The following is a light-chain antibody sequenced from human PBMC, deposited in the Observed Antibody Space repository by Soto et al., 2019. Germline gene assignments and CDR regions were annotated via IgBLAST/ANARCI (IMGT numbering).Light chain of an antibody. CDR1: QSVLYSSNNKNY. CDR3: QQYYSTPHT. V-gene: IGKV4-1*01. CDR2: WAS. J-gene: IGKJ1*01. Sequence: DIVMTQSPDSLAVSLGERATINCKSSQSVLYSSNNKNYLAWYQQKPGQPPKLLIYWASTRESGVPDRFSGSGYGTDFTLTISSLQAEDVAVYYCQQYYSTPHTFGQGTKVEIK.